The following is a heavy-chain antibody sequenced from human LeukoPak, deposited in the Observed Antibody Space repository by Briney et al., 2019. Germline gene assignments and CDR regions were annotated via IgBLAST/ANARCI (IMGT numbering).Heavy chain of an antibody. V-gene: IGHV4-59*12. CDR1: GGSISSYY. Sequence: SETLSLTCTVSGGSISSYYWSWIRQPPGKGLEWIGYIYYSGSTNYNPSLKSRVTISVDTSKNQFSLKLSSVTAADTAVYYCAGGPGSARITMVRGSRGHDYWGQGTLVTVSS. CDR2: IYYSGST. J-gene: IGHJ4*02. CDR3: AGGPGSARITMVRGSRGHDY. D-gene: IGHD3-10*01.